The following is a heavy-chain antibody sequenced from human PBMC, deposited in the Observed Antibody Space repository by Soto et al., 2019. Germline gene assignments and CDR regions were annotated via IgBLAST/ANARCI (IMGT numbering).Heavy chain of an antibody. Sequence: GGSLRLSCAASGFTFSNYAMNWVRQAPGKGLEWVSIIGGTGQYTFYADSVKGRFTFSRDNSKNTLYLQMDSLRAEDTAIYFCVKGRTSHIYGMDVWGQGTTVTVYS. D-gene: IGHD2-2*01. CDR1: GFTFSNYA. V-gene: IGHV3-23*01. CDR2: IGGTGQYT. J-gene: IGHJ6*02. CDR3: VKGRTSHIYGMDV.